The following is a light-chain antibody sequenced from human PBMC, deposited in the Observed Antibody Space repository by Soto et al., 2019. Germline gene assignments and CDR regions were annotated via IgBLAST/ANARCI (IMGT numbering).Light chain of an antibody. J-gene: IGLJ2*01. CDR1: TIGAGYD. CDR3: QSYDSSTVV. V-gene: IGLV1-40*01. CDR2: GNS. Sequence: QSVLTQPPSVSGAPGQRVTISCTGSTIGAGYDVHWYQQVPGTAPKLLIYGNSNRPSGVPDRFSASKSGTPASLAITGLQAEDEADYYCQSYDSSTVVFGGGTKLTVL.